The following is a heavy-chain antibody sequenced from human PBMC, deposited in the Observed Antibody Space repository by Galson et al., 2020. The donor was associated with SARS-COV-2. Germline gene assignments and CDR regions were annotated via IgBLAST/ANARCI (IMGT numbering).Heavy chain of an antibody. Sequence: GGSLRLSCAASGFTFSSYDMNWVRQAPGKGLEWVSYISSSGSTIYYADPVKGRFTISRDNAKNSLYLQMNSLRAEDTAVDYCGRELRTSVAVAGPPFDVWGQGTTVTVSS. CDR1: GFTFSSYD. J-gene: IGHJ6*02. V-gene: IGHV3-48*03. CDR3: GRELRTSVAVAGPPFDV. D-gene: IGHD6-19*01. CDR2: ISSSGSTI.